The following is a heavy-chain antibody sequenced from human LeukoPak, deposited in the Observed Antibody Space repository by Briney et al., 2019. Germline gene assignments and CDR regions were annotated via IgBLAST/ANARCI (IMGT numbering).Heavy chain of an antibody. Sequence: GGSLRLSCAASGFTFSSYSMIWVRQAPGKGLEWASSISSSSYINFAEPVKGRFTISRDNAKNSLYLKMNSLRAEDTAVYYCARPITIFGVVGDDYWGQGTLVTVSS. CDR3: ARPITIFGVVGDDY. D-gene: IGHD3-3*01. J-gene: IGHJ4*02. CDR1: GFTFSSYS. V-gene: IGHV3-21*01. CDR2: ISSSSYI.